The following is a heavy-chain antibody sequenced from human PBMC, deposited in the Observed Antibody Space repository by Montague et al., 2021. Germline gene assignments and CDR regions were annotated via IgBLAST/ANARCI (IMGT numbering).Heavy chain of an antibody. CDR1: GDSISSKYF. D-gene: IGHD1-26*01. Sequence: SETLSLTCTVSGDSISSKYFWSSVRQPLGKGLEWIGEIYHGTTSYSPSLKGRLTVSMDTSKNQFSLKLSSVTAADTAIYYCAVGSESAWELLHHWGQGILVTVSS. J-gene: IGHJ5*02. V-gene: IGHV4-4*02. CDR3: AVGSESAWELLHH. CDR2: IYHGTT.